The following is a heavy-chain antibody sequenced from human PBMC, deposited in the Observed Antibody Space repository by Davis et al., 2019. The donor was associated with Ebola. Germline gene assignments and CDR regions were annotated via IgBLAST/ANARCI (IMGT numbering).Heavy chain of an antibody. CDR3: ATTVTTGHYYYGMDV. J-gene: IGHJ6*02. V-gene: IGHV5-51*01. D-gene: IGHD4-17*01. Sequence: GESLKTSCKGSGYSFTSYWIGWVRQMPGKGLEWMGIIYPGDSDTRYSPSFQGQVTISADKSISTAYLQVSSLKASDTAMYYCATTVTTGHYYYGMDVWGQGTTVTVSS. CDR2: IYPGDSDT. CDR1: GYSFTSYW.